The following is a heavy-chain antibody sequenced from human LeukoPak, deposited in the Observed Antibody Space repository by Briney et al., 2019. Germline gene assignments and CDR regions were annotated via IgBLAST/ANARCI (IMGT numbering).Heavy chain of an antibody. Sequence: GASVKVSCKASGGTFNSYSINWVRQAPGQGLEWMGGIIPIFGTANYAQKFQGRVTINADESTSTAYMELSSLRFQDTAVYYCAIFSPGVMIFGVVKDYYYNYMDVWGRGTTVTVSS. CDR3: AIFSPGVMIFGVVKDYYYNYMDV. CDR1: GGTFNSYS. J-gene: IGHJ6*03. CDR2: IIPIFGTA. V-gene: IGHV1-69*13. D-gene: IGHD3-3*01.